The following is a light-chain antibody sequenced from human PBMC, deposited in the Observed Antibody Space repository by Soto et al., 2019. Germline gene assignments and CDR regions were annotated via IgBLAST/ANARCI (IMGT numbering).Light chain of an antibody. CDR3: TSYGGRDNLM. CDR2: EVN. CDR1: SSDIGAYNY. J-gene: IGLJ3*02. V-gene: IGLV2-8*01. Sequence: QSVLTQPPSASGSPGQSVTISCTGTSSDIGAYNYVSWFQQHPCEAPKLIISEVNKRPSGVPDRFSGSKSGNTASLTVSGLQAEDEADYYCTSYGGRDNLMFGGGTKVTVL.